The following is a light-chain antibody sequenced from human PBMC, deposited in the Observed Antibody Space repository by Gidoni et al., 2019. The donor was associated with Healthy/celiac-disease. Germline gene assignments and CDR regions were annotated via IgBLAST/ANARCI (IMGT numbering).Light chain of an antibody. J-gene: IGKJ2*01. CDR2: GAS. CDR1: QSVSSSY. CDR3: QQYGSSPHT. V-gene: IGKV3-20*01. Sequence: EIVLTQSPGTLSLSPGERATLSCRASQSVSSSYLDWYQQKPGQAPRLLIYGASSRATGIPDRFSGSGSGTDFTLTISRLEPEDFAVYYCQQYGSSPHTFGQXTKLEIK.